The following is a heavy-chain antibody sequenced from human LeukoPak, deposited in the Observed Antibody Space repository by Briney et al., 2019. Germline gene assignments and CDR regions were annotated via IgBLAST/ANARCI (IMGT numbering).Heavy chain of an antibody. D-gene: IGHD2-21*02. V-gene: IGHV3-66*01. CDR3: ARKVTAFGY. CDR2: IYSGGST. J-gene: IGHJ4*02. Sequence: GGSLRLSCAASEFSVGSNYMTWVRQAPGKGLEWVSLIYSGGSTYYADSVKGRFTISRDNSKNTLYLQMNSLRAEDTAVYYCARKVTAFGYWGQGTLVTVSS. CDR1: EFSVGSNY.